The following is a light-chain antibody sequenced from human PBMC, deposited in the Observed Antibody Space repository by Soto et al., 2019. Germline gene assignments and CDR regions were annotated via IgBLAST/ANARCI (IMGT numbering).Light chain of an antibody. V-gene: IGLV2-8*01. CDR2: EVY. J-gene: IGLJ2*01. Sequence: QSVLTQPPSASGSPGQSVTISCAGTGSDIAVYDFVSWYQQHPDKAPKLIIYEVYKRPSGVPDRFSASKSGNTASLTVSGLQAEDEADYYCSSFAGDNTLVFGGGTQLTVL. CDR3: SSFAGDNTLV. CDR1: GSDIAVYDF.